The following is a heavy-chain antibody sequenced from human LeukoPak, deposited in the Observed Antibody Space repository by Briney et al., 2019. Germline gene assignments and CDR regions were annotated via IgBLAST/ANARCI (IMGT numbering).Heavy chain of an antibody. CDR3: ARLTSGHFDY. Sequence: PGGSLRLSCAASGFSFSSYSMNWVRQAPGKGLEWIATIYYSGSTYYNPSLKSRVTISADTSKNQFSLKLSSVTAADTAVYYCARLTSGHFDYWGQGTLVTVSS. D-gene: IGHD3-10*01. V-gene: IGHV4-39*01. CDR2: IYYSGST. CDR1: GFSFSSYS. J-gene: IGHJ4*02.